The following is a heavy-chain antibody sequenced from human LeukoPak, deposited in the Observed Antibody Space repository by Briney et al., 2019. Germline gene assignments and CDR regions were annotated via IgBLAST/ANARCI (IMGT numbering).Heavy chain of an antibody. V-gene: IGHV3-21*01. D-gene: IGHD5-18*01. Sequence: GGSLRLSCAASGFTFSSYSMNWVRQAPGKGPEWVSSISSSSSYIYYADSVKGRFTISRDNAKNSLYLQMNSLRAEDTAVYYCARVGYSYGYGCLDYWGQGTLVTVSS. J-gene: IGHJ4*02. CDR2: ISSSSSYI. CDR1: GFTFSSYS. CDR3: ARVGYSYGYGCLDY.